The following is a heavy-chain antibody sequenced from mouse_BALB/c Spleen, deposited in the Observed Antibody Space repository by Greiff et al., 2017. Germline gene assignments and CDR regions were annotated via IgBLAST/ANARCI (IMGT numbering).Heavy chain of an antibody. CDR2: ISDGGSYT. V-gene: IGHV5-4*02. CDR1: GFTFSDYY. CDR3: SSDYDSSYGFAY. D-gene: IGHD1-1*01. Sequence: EVKLVESGGGLVKPGGSLKLSCAASGFTFSDYYMYWVRQTPEKRLEWVATISDGGSYTYYPDSVKGRFTISRDNAKNNLYLQMSSLKSEDTAMYYCSSDYDSSYGFAYWGQGTLVTVSA. J-gene: IGHJ3*01.